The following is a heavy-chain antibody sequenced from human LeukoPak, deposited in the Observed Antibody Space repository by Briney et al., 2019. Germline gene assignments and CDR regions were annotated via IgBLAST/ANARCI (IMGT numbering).Heavy chain of an antibody. Sequence: PGGSLRLSCAGSGFSFSSYGMHWVRQAPGKGLEWMAFIRSDGSNKYYADSVKGRFTISRDNSKNTLYLQMNSLRAEDTAVYYCARMGLHFLDYWGQGTLVTVSS. J-gene: IGHJ4*02. CDR1: GFSFSSYG. CDR2: IRSDGSNK. V-gene: IGHV3-30*02. CDR3: ARMGLHFLDY. D-gene: IGHD5-24*01.